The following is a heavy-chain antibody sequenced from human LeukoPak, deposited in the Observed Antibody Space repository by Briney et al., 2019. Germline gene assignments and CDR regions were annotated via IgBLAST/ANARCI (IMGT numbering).Heavy chain of an antibody. V-gene: IGHV4-4*07. Sequence: PSGTLSLTCDVSGVSISSYSMSWVRKAPGKGLEWVGRIYTTARTNNRPSSQSVDTMSMNTPKNHLSLTRRSLTAPDTAVYNFAREGYPISAFHSDFWGEGAPVTVSS. J-gene: IGHJ4*02. D-gene: IGHD5-12*01. CDR2: IYTTART. CDR3: AREGYPISAFHSDF. CDR1: GVSISSYS.